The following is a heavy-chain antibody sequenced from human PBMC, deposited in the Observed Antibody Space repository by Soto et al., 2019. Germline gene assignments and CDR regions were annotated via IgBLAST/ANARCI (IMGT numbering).Heavy chain of an antibody. D-gene: IGHD6-6*01. CDR2: ILYDGSEK. J-gene: IGHJ4*02. V-gene: IGHV3-30*18. Sequence: GSLWLSCAASGLNLSSYGMHWVRQAPGKGLEWVAVILYDGSEKWFADSVKGRFTISRDNSKNTLYLQMNSLRAEDTAMYYCAKDPEYRTSSLRNYFEYWGQGTAVTVSS. CDR3: AKDPEYRTSSLRNYFEY. CDR1: GLNLSSYG.